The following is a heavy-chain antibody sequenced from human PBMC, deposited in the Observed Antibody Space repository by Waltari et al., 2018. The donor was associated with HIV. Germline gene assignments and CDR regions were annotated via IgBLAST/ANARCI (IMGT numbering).Heavy chain of an antibody. Sequence: QVQLVESGGGVVQPGGSLRLSCAASGLTFSSYGMHWVRQAPGKGLEWVAFIRYDGSNKYYADSVKGRFTISRDNSKNTLYLQMNSLRAEDTAVYYCAKVGGIYGGNSHFDYWGQGTLVTVSS. D-gene: IGHD2-21*02. CDR3: AKVGGIYGGNSHFDY. CDR1: GLTFSSYG. V-gene: IGHV3-30*02. J-gene: IGHJ4*02. CDR2: IRYDGSNK.